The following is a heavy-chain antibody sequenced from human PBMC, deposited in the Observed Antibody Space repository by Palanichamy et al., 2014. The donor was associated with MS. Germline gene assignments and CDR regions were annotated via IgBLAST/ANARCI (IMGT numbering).Heavy chain of an antibody. J-gene: IGHJ6*02. Sequence: EVQLVESGGGLVQPGRSLRLSCTASGFTFGDYAMSWVRQAPGKGLEWVGFIRSKAYGGTTEYAASVKGRFTISRDDSESIAYLQMNSPKTEDTAVYYCTRSLVVVVAASGAWYYGMDVWGQGTTVTVSS. CDR3: TRSLVVVVAASGAWYYGMDV. V-gene: IGHV3-49*04. CDR2: IRSKAYGGTT. D-gene: IGHD2-15*01. CDR1: GFTFGDYA.